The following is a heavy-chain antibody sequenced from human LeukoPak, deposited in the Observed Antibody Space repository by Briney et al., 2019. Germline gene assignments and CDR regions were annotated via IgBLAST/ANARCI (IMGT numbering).Heavy chain of an antibody. D-gene: IGHD6-13*01. V-gene: IGHV4-39*01. J-gene: IGHJ5*02. CDR1: GGSISSSSYY. Sequence: PSETLSLTCTVSGGSISSSSYYWGWIRQPPGKGLEWIGSIYYSGSTYYNPSLKSRVTISVDTSKNQFSLKLSSVTAADTAVYYCARHVGSSWYRAESNWFDPWGQGTLVTVSS. CDR3: ARHVGSSWYRAESNWFDP. CDR2: IYYSGST.